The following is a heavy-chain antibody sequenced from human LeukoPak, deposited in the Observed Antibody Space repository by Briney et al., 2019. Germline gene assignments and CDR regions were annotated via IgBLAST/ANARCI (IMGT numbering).Heavy chain of an antibody. V-gene: IGHV1-2*02. CDR1: GYTFTGYY. J-gene: IGHJ5*02. CDR3: ARDLDFGVVTYWFDP. CDR2: INPNSGGT. D-gene: IGHD3-3*01. Sequence: ASVKVSCKASGYTFTGYYMHWVRQAPGQGLEWMGWINPNSGGTNYAQKFQGRVTMTRDTSISTAYMELNRLRSDDTAVYYCARDLDFGVVTYWFDPWGQGTLVTVSS.